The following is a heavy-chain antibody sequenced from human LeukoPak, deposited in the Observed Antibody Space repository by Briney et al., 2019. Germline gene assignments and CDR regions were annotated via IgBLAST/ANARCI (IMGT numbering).Heavy chain of an antibody. CDR3: ARVYPLRVPAAMDC. CDR1: GFTFGDYG. Sequence: GGSLRLSCAASGFTFGDYGMTWVRQAPGKGLEWVSYINWNGGRTGYADSVKGRFTISRDNAKNSLYLQMNSLRAEDTAVYYCARVYPLRVPAAMDCWGQGTLVTVSS. D-gene: IGHD2-2*01. J-gene: IGHJ4*02. V-gene: IGHV3-20*04. CDR2: INWNGGRT.